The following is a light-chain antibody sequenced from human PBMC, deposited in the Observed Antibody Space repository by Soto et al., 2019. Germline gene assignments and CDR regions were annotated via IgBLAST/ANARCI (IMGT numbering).Light chain of an antibody. CDR3: QKYNSYPWT. CDR2: DVS. J-gene: IGKJ1*01. V-gene: IGKV1-5*01. Sequence: DLQMTQSPSTLSASVGDRVSITCRASQSMSGWLAWYQQKPGKAPKLLIYDVSSLESGVPSRFSGSGSGTEFTLAISSLQPDDFATYYCQKYNSYPWTFGQGTKVDIK. CDR1: QSMSGW.